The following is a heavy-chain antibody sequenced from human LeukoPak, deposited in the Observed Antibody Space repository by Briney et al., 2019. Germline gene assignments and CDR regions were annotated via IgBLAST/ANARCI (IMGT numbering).Heavy chain of an antibody. CDR1: TXXSYW. J-gene: IGHJ4*02. CDR2: INSDGSST. Sequence: TXXSYWXXWVRHAPGKGLVWVSRINSDGSSTSYADSVKGRFTISRDNAKNTLYLQMNSLRAEDTAVYYCARDRIGLSGYHDYWGQGTLVTVSS. D-gene: IGHD6-25*01. V-gene: IGHV3-74*01. CDR3: ARDRIGLSGYHDY.